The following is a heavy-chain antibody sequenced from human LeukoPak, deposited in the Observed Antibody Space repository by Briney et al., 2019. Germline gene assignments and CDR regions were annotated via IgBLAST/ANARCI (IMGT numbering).Heavy chain of an antibody. Sequence: SETLSLTCTVSGVAISDYYWSWIRQPPGNGLEWIGYIYYTGTTNYNPSLKSRVTISVDTSKNQFSLTLRSVTAADTAVYYCARGPYSSSWDGAFDYWGQGTLVTVSS. CDR3: ARGPYSSSWDGAFDY. CDR1: GVAISDYY. J-gene: IGHJ4*02. CDR2: IYYTGTT. D-gene: IGHD6-13*01. V-gene: IGHV4-59*01.